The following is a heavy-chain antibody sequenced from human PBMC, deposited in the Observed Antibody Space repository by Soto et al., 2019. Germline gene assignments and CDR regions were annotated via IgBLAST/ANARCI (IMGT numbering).Heavy chain of an antibody. D-gene: IGHD6-19*01. CDR2: IFSGDDT. Sequence: EVQLVESGGGLVQPGGSLRLSCAASGFTVSSKFMSWVRQAPGKGLEWVSVIFSGDDTYYSDSVKGRFTISRDNSKHTLYLQMNTLRAEDTAVYYCARGEWLGGRFDFWGQGTLLTVSS. V-gene: IGHV3-66*01. CDR1: GFTVSSKF. CDR3: ARGEWLGGRFDF. J-gene: IGHJ4*02.